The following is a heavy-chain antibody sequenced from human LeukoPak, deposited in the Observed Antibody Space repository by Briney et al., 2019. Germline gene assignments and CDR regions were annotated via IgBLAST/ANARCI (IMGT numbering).Heavy chain of an antibody. D-gene: IGHD2-15*01. CDR1: GFTFSSYS. J-gene: IGHJ6*03. CDR3: AKGAKRLGYCSGGTCYSNYDYYYMDV. CDR2: ISSSSSYI. Sequence: GGSLRLSCAASGFTFSSYSMNWVRQAPGKGLEWVSFISSSSSYIYNADSVKGRFTISRDNAKNSLYLQMNSLRAEDTAVYYCAKGAKRLGYCSGGTCYSNYDYYYMDVWGKGTTVTISS. V-gene: IGHV3-21*01.